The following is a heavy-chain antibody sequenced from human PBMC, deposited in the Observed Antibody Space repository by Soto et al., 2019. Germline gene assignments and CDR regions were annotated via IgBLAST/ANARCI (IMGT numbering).Heavy chain of an antibody. D-gene: IGHD4-4*01. J-gene: IGHJ6*01. CDR3: ARDSDYYCNHAVGYYCYGMAV. CDR2: ISAYNGNT. Sequence: ASVKVSCKASGYTFTSYGISWVGQAPVQWLEWMVCISAYNGNTNYAQKLQGRVTMTTDTSTRTAYMELRSLRSDDTAVYYCARDSDYYCNHAVGYYCYGMAVWGQGTTVTVSS. CDR1: GYTFTSYG. V-gene: IGHV1-18*04.